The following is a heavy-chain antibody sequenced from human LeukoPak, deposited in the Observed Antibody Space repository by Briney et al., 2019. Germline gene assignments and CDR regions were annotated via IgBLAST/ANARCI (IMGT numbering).Heavy chain of an antibody. CDR3: ARDYSGWSRDY. CDR1: EFTFSSYN. Sequence: GGSLRLSCTASEFTFSSYNMHWVRQAPGKGLEWVSSISFSSRYIYYADSVKGRFTISRDNAKNSLYLQMNSLRAEDTAVYYCARDYSGWSRDYWGQGTLVTVSS. J-gene: IGHJ4*02. CDR2: ISFSSRYI. V-gene: IGHV3-21*01. D-gene: IGHD6-19*01.